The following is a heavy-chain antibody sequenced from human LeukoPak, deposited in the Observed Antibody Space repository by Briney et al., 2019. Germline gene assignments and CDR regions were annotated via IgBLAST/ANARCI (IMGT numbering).Heavy chain of an antibody. CDR2: INAGNGNT. J-gene: IGHJ4*02. Sequence: GASVKVSCKASGYTFTAYCMHWVRQAPGQRLEWMGWINAGNGNTKYSQKFQGRVTITRDTSASTAYMELSSLRSEDTAVYYCARARGGYCSGGSCFPFDYWGQGTLVTVSS. D-gene: IGHD2-15*01. CDR1: GYTFTAYC. CDR3: ARARGGYCSGGSCFPFDY. V-gene: IGHV1-3*01.